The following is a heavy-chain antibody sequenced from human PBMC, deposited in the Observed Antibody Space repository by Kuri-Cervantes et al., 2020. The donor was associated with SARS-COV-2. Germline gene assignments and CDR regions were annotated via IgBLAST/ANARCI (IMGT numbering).Heavy chain of an antibody. CDR2: IYHSGST. J-gene: IGHJ4*02. CDR3: ASGSFGSNDF. D-gene: IGHD3-10*01. Sequence: LRLSCAVSSGSFSGSYSWSWIRQPPGKGLEWIGYIYHSGSTYYNPSLKSRVTISGDKSKNQFSLRLTSVTAADTAVYYCASGSFGSNDFWGQGTLVTVPQ. V-gene: IGHV4-30-2*01. CDR1: SGSFSGSYS.